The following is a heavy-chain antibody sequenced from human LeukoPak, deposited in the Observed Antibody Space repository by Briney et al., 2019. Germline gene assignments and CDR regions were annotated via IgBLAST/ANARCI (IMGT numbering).Heavy chain of an antibody. CDR1: GGSISSSDYY. Sequence: PSETLSLTCTVSGGSISSSDYYGGWIRQPPGKGLEWIGSINYSGSTYYNPSLKSRVTISVDTSKNQFSLKVGSVTAADTAVYYCARQYGLGKWYFDFWGQGTLVTVSS. J-gene: IGHJ4*02. CDR3: ARQYGLGKWYFDF. D-gene: IGHD5-24*01. CDR2: INYSGST. V-gene: IGHV4-39*01.